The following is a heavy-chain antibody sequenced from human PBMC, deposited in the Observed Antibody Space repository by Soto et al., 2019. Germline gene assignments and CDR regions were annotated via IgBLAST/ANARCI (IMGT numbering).Heavy chain of an antibody. Sequence: ASVKVSCKASGYSFTSYDINWVRQATGQGLGWMGWMDPKAGNTDYGQKFQGRVTMTRNTSISTAYMELSSLTSEDTAVYYCARGRGWRDYWGQGTLVNVSS. CDR2: MDPKAGNT. D-gene: IGHD6-19*01. V-gene: IGHV1-8*01. J-gene: IGHJ4*02. CDR1: GYSFTSYD. CDR3: ARGRGWRDY.